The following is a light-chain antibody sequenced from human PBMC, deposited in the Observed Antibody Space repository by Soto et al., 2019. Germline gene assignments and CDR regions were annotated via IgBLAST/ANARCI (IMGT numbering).Light chain of an antibody. V-gene: IGKV3-20*01. J-gene: IGKJ2*01. CDR1: QSVSNNY. Sequence: EIVLTQSPGTLSLSPGERATLSCRTSQSVSNNYLAWYQQKPGQPPRLLIYAASSRATGVPDRFSGSGSGTDFTLTVSRLEPEDFAVFYCQQYGNSPFTFGPGTKVEIK. CDR2: AAS. CDR3: QQYGNSPFT.